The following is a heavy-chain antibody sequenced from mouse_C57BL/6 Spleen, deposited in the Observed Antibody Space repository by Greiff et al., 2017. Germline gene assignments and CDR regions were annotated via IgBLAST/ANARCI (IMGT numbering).Heavy chain of an antibody. J-gene: IGHJ2*01. CDR2: INPSSGYT. Sequence: QVQLQQSGAELARPGASVKMSCKASGYTFTSYTMHWVKQRPGQGLEWIGYINPSSGYTKYNQKFKDKATLTADKSSSTAYMQLSSLTSEDSAVXYCAYYGSSYVDYWGQGTTLTVSS. CDR3: AYYGSSYVDY. D-gene: IGHD1-1*01. CDR1: GYTFTSYT. V-gene: IGHV1-4*01.